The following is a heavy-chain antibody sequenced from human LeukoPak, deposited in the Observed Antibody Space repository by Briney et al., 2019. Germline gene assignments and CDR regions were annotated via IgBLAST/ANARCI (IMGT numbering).Heavy chain of an antibody. V-gene: IGHV4-34*01. J-gene: IGHJ6*02. CDR1: GGSFSGYY. CDR3: ARGLSLFLTTVTPTGYGMDV. D-gene: IGHD4-11*01. Sequence: SETLSLTCAVYGGSFSGYYWSWIRQPRGKGLEWMGEINHSGSTNYNPSLKSRVTISVDTSKNQFSLKLSSVTAADTAVYYCARGLSLFLTTVTPTGYGMDVWGQGTTVTVSS. CDR2: INHSGST.